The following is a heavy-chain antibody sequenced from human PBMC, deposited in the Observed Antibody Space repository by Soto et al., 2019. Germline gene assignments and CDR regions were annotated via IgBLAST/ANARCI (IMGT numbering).Heavy chain of an antibody. V-gene: IGHV4-59*01. Sequence: PSETLSLTCTVSGGSISSYYWSWIRQPPGKGLEWIGYIYYSGSTNYNPSLKSRVTISVDTSKNQFSLKLSSVTAADTAVYYCARDRCSSTSCYGDFDDWGQGTLVTVSS. CDR1: GGSISSYY. CDR3: ARDRCSSTSCYGDFDD. D-gene: IGHD2-2*01. CDR2: IYYSGST. J-gene: IGHJ4*02.